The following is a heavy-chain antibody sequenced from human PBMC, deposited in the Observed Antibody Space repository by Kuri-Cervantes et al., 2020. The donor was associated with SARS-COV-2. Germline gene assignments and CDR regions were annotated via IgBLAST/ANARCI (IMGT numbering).Heavy chain of an antibody. V-gene: IGHV1-69*04. D-gene: IGHD6-19*01. CDR3: ARDSSVAV. Sequence: SVKVSCKASGGTLSSYAISWVRQAPGQGLEWMGRIIPILGTANYAQKFQGRVTITADKSTSTAYMELSSLRSEDTAVYYCARDSSVAVWGQGTLVIVSS. CDR2: IIPILGTA. CDR1: GGTLSSYA. J-gene: IGHJ4*02.